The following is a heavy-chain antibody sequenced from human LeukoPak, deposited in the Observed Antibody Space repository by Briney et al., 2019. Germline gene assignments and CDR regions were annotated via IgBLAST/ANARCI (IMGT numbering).Heavy chain of an antibody. V-gene: IGHV4-39*07. CDR2: IYYSGST. Sequence: SETLSLTCTVSGDSINGFYWSWIRQPPGKGLEWIGSIYYSGSTYYNPSLKSRVTISVDTSKNQFSLKLSSVTAADTAVYYCARDYYDSSGYYYLDYWGQGTLVTVSS. CDR3: ARDYYDSSGYYYLDY. D-gene: IGHD3-22*01. CDR1: GDSINGFY. J-gene: IGHJ4*02.